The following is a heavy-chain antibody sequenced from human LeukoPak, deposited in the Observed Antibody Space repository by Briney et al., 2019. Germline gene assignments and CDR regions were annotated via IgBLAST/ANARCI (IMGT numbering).Heavy chain of an antibody. CDR2: IKQDGSEK. J-gene: IGHJ2*01. Sequence: GGSLRLSCAASGFTFRNHWMNWVRQAPGKGLEWVANIKQDGSEKNYVDSVKGRFTISRDNAKNSLYPQMDSLRAEDTAVYYCARVQFYDKSGYYRHFDLWGRGTLATVSS. V-gene: IGHV3-7*01. D-gene: IGHD3-22*01. CDR3: ARVQFYDKSGYYRHFDL. CDR1: GFTFRNHW.